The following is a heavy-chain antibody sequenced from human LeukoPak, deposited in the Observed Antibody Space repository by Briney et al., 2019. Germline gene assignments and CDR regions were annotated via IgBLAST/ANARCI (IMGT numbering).Heavy chain of an antibody. V-gene: IGHV3-33*01. CDR1: GFTFSSYG. D-gene: IGHD6-13*01. Sequence: GGSLRLSCAASGFTFSSYGMHWVRQAPGKGLEWVAVIWYDGSNKYYADSVKGRFTISRDNSKNTLYLQMNSLRAEDTAVYYCARDPGIAAAAPDYWGQGTLVTVSS. CDR2: IWYDGSNK. J-gene: IGHJ4*02. CDR3: ARDPGIAAAAPDY.